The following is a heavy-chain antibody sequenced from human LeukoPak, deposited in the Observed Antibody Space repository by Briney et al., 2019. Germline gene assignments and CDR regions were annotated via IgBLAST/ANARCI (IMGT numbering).Heavy chain of an antibody. Sequence: PSETLSLTCTVSGGSISSSSYYWGWIRQPPGKGLEWIGSIYYSGSTYYNPSPKSRVTISVDTSKNQFSLKLSSVTAADTAVYYCARVRRGQRLFGVGGYFDYWGQGTLVTVSS. D-gene: IGHD3-3*01. CDR1: GGSISSSSYY. V-gene: IGHV4-39*07. CDR2: IYYSGST. J-gene: IGHJ4*02. CDR3: ARVRRGQRLFGVGGYFDY.